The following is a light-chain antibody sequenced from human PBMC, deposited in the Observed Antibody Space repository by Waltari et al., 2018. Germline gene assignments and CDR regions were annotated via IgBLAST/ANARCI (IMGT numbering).Light chain of an antibody. CDR1: EAIDSR. V-gene: IGKV1-39*01. CDR3: QQDYSIPWT. CDR2: GGS. Sequence: DIQMTQSPSSVSASVGDKVTIACRAREAIDSRLSWFQQKRGEAPKLLIYGGSTLHTGVPSTISGRGSGTDYTLTITTLQPEDAAIYYCQQDYSIPWTFGQGTKVEIK. J-gene: IGKJ1*01.